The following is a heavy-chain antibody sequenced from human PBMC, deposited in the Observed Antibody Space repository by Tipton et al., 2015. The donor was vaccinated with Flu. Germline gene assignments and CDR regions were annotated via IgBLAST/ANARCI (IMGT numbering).Heavy chain of an antibody. CDR1: AGSITSGSYH. J-gene: IGHJ2*01. V-gene: IGHV4-61*02. CDR2: IYSNTGST. CDR3: ARHGGYNYGFPRYFDL. Sequence: TLSLTCTVSAGSITSGSYHWTWIRQPAGEGPEWIGRIYSNTGSTNYNPSLKSRVTISVDTSENQFSLRLSSVTAADTAIYYCARHGGYNYGFPRYFDLWGRGTLVTVTS. D-gene: IGHD5-18*01.